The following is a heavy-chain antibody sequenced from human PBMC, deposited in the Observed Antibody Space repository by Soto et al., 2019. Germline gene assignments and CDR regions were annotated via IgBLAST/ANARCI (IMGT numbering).Heavy chain of an antibody. Sequence: EVQLLESGGGLVQPGGSLSLSCAASAFTFNNYAMCWVRQAPGKGLEWVSGIGGSGRTTYYADSVKGRFTISRDNTNNTLVLQMNSLRADDTAVYYCAKSRYSDSSGDFYDYWGQRTLVTVSS. CDR1: AFTFNNYA. J-gene: IGHJ4*02. CDR2: IGGSGRTT. V-gene: IGHV3-23*01. D-gene: IGHD3-22*01. CDR3: AKSRYSDSSGDFYDY.